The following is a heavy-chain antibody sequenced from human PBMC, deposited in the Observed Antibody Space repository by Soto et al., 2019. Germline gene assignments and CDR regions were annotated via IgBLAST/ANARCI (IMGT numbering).Heavy chain of an antibody. J-gene: IGHJ5*02. D-gene: IGHD2-2*01. CDR1: GGSINYNSYY. CDR3: ARLVVVAPVANA. Sequence: SETLSLTCSVSGGSINYNSYYWGWIRQPPGKGLEWAGGIFYTGTTYYSPSLKDRVTISVDTSKNSFSLNLTSVTAADTAVYFCARLVVVAPVANAWGQGTLVTVFS. CDR2: IFYTGTT. V-gene: IGHV4-39*02.